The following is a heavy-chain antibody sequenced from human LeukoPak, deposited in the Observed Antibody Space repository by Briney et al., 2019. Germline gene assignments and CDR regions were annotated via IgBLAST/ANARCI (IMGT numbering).Heavy chain of an antibody. CDR3: ARTMLGEQFTPVGSDI. CDR1: GGSISSYY. J-gene: IGHJ3*02. Sequence: SETLSLTCTVSGGSISSYYWSWIRQPPGKGLEWIGYIYYSGSTNYNPSLKSRVTISVDTSKNQFSLKLSSVTAADTAVYYCARTMLGEQFTPVGSDIWGQGTMVTVSS. CDR2: IYYSGST. D-gene: IGHD3-10*02. V-gene: IGHV4-59*08.